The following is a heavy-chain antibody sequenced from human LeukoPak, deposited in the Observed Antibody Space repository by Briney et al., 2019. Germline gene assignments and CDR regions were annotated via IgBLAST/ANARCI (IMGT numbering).Heavy chain of an antibody. J-gene: IGHJ4*02. CDR1: GFTFSSYA. D-gene: IGHD2-21*02. CDR3: ARYDLSTCCGGDCYSGYFDY. V-gene: IGHV3-30*04. CDR2: ISYDGGNK. Sequence: GGSLRLSCAASGFTFSSYAMHWVRQAPGKGLEWVAVISYDGGNKYYADSVKGRFTISRDNSKNTLYLQMNSLRAEDTAVYYCARYDLSTCCGGDCYSGYFDYWGQGTLVTVSS.